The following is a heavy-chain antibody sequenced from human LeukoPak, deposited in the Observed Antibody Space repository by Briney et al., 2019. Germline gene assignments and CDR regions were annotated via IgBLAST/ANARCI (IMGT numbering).Heavy chain of an antibody. D-gene: IGHD2-15*01. CDR3: ASSQLPLNFDY. Sequence: SETLSLTCTVSGGSISSSSYYWGWIRQPPGKGLEWIGSIYYSGSTYYNPSLKSRVTISVDTSKNQFSLKLSSVTAADTAVHYCASSQLPLNFDYWGQGTLVTVSS. J-gene: IGHJ4*02. CDR2: IYYSGST. V-gene: IGHV4-39*01. CDR1: GGSISSSSYY.